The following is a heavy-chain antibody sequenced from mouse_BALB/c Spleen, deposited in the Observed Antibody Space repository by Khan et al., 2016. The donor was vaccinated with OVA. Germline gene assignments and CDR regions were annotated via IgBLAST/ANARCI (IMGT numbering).Heavy chain of an antibody. V-gene: IGHV3-2*02. CDR3: ARTARIKY. CDR2: ISYSGST. CDR1: GYSITSGYG. J-gene: IGHJ2*01. D-gene: IGHD1-2*01. Sequence: ESGPGLVKPSQSLSLTCTVTGYSITSGYGWNWIRQFPGNKLEWMGYISYSGSTNCNPSLKSRISITRDTSKNQFFLQLNSVTTEDTATYYCARTARIKYWGQGTTLTVSS.